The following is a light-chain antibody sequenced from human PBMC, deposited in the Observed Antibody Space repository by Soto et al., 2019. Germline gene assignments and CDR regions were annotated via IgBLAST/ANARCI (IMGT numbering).Light chain of an antibody. CDR3: QQYDNLPMYT. CDR1: QDIRNY. J-gene: IGKJ2*01. V-gene: IGKV1-33*01. Sequence: DIQMTQSPSSLSASVGDRVTITCQASQDIRNYLNWYQQKPGKAPKLLIYDASNLQTGVPSRFSGSGSGTDFTFTISSLQPEDIETYYCQQYDNLPMYTFGQGTKLEI. CDR2: DAS.